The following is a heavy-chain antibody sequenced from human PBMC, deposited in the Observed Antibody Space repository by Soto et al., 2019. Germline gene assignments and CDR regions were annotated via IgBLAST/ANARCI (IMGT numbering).Heavy chain of an antibody. CDR2: TKNKPNNYTT. J-gene: IGHJ6*02. Sequence: GSLRLSCLASGFTFTDHYMDWVRQAPGTGLEWIARTKNKPNNYTTTYAASVKGRFTISRDDSESSLYLQMNNLKTEDTAVYYCAREIRRDYYYYYPLDVWGQGTTVTVSS. CDR3: AREIRRDYYYYYPLDV. CDR1: GFTFTDHY. V-gene: IGHV3-72*01.